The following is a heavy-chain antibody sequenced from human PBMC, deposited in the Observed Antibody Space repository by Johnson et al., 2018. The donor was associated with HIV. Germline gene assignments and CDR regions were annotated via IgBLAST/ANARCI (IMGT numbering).Heavy chain of an antibody. J-gene: IGHJ3*02. CDR3: ARDQSNGWNRGAFDI. Sequence: VQLVESGGGLVQPGGSLRFSCAVSGFTFSSYAMSWVRQAPGKGLEWVSVIYSGGSTYYADSVKGRFTISRDNSKNTLYLHMNSLRAEDTAVYYCARDQSNGWNRGAFDIWGQGTVVTVSS. CDR1: GFTFSSYA. D-gene: IGHD6-19*01. V-gene: IGHV3-66*01. CDR2: IYSGGST.